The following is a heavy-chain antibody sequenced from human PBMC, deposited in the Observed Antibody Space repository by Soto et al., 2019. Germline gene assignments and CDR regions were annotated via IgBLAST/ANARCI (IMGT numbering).Heavy chain of an antibody. CDR3: AKDGKLGGSYYYYYGMDV. CDR2: ISYDGSNK. CDR1: GFTFSSYG. Sequence: QVQLVESGGGVVQPGRSLRLSCAASGFTFSSYGMHWVRQAPGKGLEWVAVISYDGSNKYYADSVKGRFTISRDNSKNTLYLQMNSLRAEDTAVYYCAKDGKLGGSYYYYYGMDVWGQGTTVTVSS. J-gene: IGHJ6*02. V-gene: IGHV3-30*18. D-gene: IGHD1-26*01.